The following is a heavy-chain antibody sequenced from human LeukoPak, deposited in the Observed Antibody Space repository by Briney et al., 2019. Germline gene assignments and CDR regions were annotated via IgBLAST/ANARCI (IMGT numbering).Heavy chain of an antibody. CDR3: ARRVAGSYHDAFDI. J-gene: IGHJ3*02. Sequence: NPGESLKISCTGSGYSFTSYWIGWVRQMPGKSLEWMGIIYPGDSDTRYSPSFQGQVTISVDKSISTAYLQWSSLRASDTAMYYCARRVAGSYHDAFDIWGQGTMVTVSS. D-gene: IGHD1-26*01. CDR2: IYPGDSDT. V-gene: IGHV5-51*01. CDR1: GYSFTSYW.